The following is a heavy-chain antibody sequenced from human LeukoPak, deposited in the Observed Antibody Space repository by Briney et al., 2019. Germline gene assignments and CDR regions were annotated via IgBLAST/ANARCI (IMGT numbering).Heavy chain of an antibody. D-gene: IGHD6-19*01. Sequence: ASVKVSCKASGYTFTGYYMHWVRQAPGQGLEWMGWINPNSGGTNYAQKFQGRVTMTRDTSISTAYMELSRLRSDDTAVYYCARGMARFQAVAGTVGYWGQGTLVTVSS. CDR1: GYTFTGYY. J-gene: IGHJ4*02. CDR2: INPNSGGT. CDR3: ARGMARFQAVAGTVGY. V-gene: IGHV1-2*02.